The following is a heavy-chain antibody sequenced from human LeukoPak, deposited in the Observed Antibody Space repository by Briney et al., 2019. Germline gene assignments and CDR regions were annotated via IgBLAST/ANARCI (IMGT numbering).Heavy chain of an antibody. D-gene: IGHD7-27*01. J-gene: IGHJ4*02. CDR2: ISSSSSYI. Sequence: PGGSLRLSCAASGFTFSSYWMPWVRQAPGKGLVWVSSISSSSSYIYYADSVKGRFTISRDNAKNSLYLQMNSLRAEDTAVYYCASFQAWANPQDLHDYWGQGTLVTVSS. V-gene: IGHV3-21*01. CDR1: GFTFSSYW. CDR3: ASFQAWANPQDLHDY.